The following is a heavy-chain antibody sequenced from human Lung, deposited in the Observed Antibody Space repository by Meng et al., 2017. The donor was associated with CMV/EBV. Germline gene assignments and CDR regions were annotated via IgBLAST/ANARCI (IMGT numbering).Heavy chain of an antibody. D-gene: IGHD1-26*01. Sequence: SSFSFTSSGMNWVRQAPGKGLEWVANINPDGSVKQYVDSVKGRFSVSRDNAKNSLYLQMNSLRAEDMAVYYCARGLSMVGIAGSWCDPWGQGTLVTVSS. CDR3: ARGLSMVGIAGSWCDP. CDR2: INPDGSVK. J-gene: IGHJ5*02. V-gene: IGHV3-7*01. CDR1: SFSFTSSG.